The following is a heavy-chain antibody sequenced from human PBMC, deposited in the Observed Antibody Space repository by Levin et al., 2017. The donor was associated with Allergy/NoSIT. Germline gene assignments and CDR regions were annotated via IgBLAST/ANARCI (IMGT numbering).Heavy chain of an antibody. V-gene: IGHV4-34*01. CDR1: GGSFRGYY. J-gene: IGHJ4*02. Sequence: SQTLSLTCAVYGGSFRGYYWSWIRQPPGKGLEWIGEINHSGSTNYNPSLKSRVTISVDTSKNQFSLKLSSVTAADTAVYYCATRGITMVRGVIYWGQGTLVTVSS. CDR3: ATRGITMVRGVIY. CDR2: INHSGST. D-gene: IGHD3-10*01.